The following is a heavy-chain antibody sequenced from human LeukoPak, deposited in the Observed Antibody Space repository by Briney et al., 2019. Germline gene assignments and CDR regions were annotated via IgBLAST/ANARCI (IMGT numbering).Heavy chain of an antibody. V-gene: IGHV4-31*11. CDR3: ARGDYGDGPIY. CDR2: IFYSGST. D-gene: IGHD4-17*01. Sequence: SETLSLTCAVSGGSISSGGYYWSWLRQLPGRGAEWVGHIFYSGSTYNNPSLKSRVTISVDTSKNQFSLKLSSVTAADTAVYYCARGDYGDGPIYWGQGTLVTASS. J-gene: IGHJ4*02. CDR1: GGSISSGGYY.